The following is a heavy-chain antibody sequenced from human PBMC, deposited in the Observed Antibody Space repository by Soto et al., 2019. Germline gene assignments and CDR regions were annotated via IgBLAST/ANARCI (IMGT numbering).Heavy chain of an antibody. CDR1: GGSFSGYY. D-gene: IGHD3-16*01. Sequence: PSETLSLTCAVYGGSFSGYYWSWIRQPPGKGLEWIGEINHSGSTNYNPSLKSRVTISVDTSKNQFSLKLSSVTAADTAVYYCARADIMITFGGVKLRMDAFDIWGQGTMVTVSS. J-gene: IGHJ3*02. CDR2: INHSGST. V-gene: IGHV4-34*01. CDR3: ARADIMITFGGVKLRMDAFDI.